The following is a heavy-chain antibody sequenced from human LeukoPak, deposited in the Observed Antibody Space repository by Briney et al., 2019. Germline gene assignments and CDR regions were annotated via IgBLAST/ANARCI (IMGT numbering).Heavy chain of an antibody. CDR2: VSASGGST. D-gene: IGHD3-10*01. CDR3: AKSLGNQGVIDY. J-gene: IGHJ4*02. CDR1: GFIFSNHA. V-gene: IGHV3-23*01. Sequence: GGSLRLSCAASGFIFSNHAMNWVRQAPGQGLEWVSGVSASGGSTFNTDSVKGRFSISRDNSKNTLYLEMNSLRPEDTALYYCAKSLGNQGVIDYWGQGTLVTVSS.